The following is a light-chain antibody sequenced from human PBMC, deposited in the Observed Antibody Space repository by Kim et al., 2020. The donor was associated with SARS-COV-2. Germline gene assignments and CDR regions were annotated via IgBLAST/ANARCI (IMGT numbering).Light chain of an antibody. J-gene: IGLJ3*02. Sequence: QSALTQPASVSGSPGQSITISCTGTSSDVGGYNYVSWYQQHPAKAPKLMIYDVSKRPSGVSDRFSGSKSGNTDSLTISGLQAEDEADYYCSSFTSSITWVFGGGTQLTVL. V-gene: IGLV2-14*03. CDR2: DVS. CDR1: SSDVGGYNY. CDR3: SSFTSSITWV.